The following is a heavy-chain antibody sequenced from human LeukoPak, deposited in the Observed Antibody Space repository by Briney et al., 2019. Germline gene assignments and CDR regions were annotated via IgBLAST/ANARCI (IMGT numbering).Heavy chain of an antibody. V-gene: IGHV3-7*01. J-gene: IGHJ6*02. D-gene: IGHD2-15*01. Sequence: PGGSLRLSCAASGFTFSSYWMSWVRHAPGKGLEWVANIKQDGSEKDYVDSVKGRFTISRDNAKNSLYLQMNSLRAEDTAVYYCARVGGGSPYYYYGMDVWGQGTTVTVSS. CDR2: IKQDGSEK. CDR1: GFTFSSYW. CDR3: ARVGGGSPYYYYGMDV.